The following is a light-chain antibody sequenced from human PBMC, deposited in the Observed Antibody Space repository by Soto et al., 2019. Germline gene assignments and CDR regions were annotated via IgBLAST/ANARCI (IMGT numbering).Light chain of an antibody. V-gene: IGKV3-15*01. CDR3: QQYNKWPPYT. J-gene: IGKJ2*01. CDR1: QSVSSN. CDR2: GAS. Sequence: EIVMTQSPATLSVSPGERATLSCRASQSVSSNLAWYQQKPGQAPRLLIYGASTRATEIPARFSGSGSGTEFTLTISSLQSEDFAVYYCQQYNKWPPYTFGQGTKLEIK.